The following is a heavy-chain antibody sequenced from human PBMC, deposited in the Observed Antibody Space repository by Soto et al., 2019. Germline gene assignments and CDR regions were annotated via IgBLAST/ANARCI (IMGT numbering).Heavy chain of an antibody. CDR2: IIPISGTA. CDR3: ARSQGSSTSLEIYYYYYYGMDV. D-gene: IGHD2-2*01. CDR1: GGTVSSYA. Sequence: QVQLVQSGAEGKKHGSSVKVSCKASGGTVSSYAISWVRQSPGQGLEWLGGIIPISGTANYAQKSQGRVTITADESTSTAYMELSSLRSEDTAVYYCARSQGSSTSLEIYYYYYYGMDVWGQGTTVTVSS. J-gene: IGHJ6*02. V-gene: IGHV1-69*01.